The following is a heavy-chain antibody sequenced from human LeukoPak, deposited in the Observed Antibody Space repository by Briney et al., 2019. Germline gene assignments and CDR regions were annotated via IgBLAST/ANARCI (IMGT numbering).Heavy chain of an antibody. CDR3: ARGRESDCSSTSCYDEFDY. CDR2: INHSGST. V-gene: IGHV4-34*01. D-gene: IGHD2-2*01. Sequence: SETLSLTCAVYGGYFSGYYWSWIRQPPGKGLEWIGEINHSGSTNYKPSLKSRVTISVDTSKNQFSLKLSSVTAADTAVYYCARGRESDCSSTSCYDEFDYWGQGTLVTVSS. J-gene: IGHJ4*02. CDR1: GGYFSGYY.